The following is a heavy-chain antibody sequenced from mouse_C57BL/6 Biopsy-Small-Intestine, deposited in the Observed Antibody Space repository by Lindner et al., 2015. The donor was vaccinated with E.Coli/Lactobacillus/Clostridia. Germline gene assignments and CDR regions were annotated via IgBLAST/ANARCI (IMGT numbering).Heavy chain of an antibody. D-gene: IGHD2-2*01. Sequence: VQLQESGPELVKPGASVKISCKASGYSFTAYNMNWVKQSNGKSLEWIGIIIPNFGTTSYNQKFKGKATLTVDQSSSTAYMQLNSLTSGDSAVYYRARSGYDEGVYFDVWGTGTTVTVSS. J-gene: IGHJ1*03. CDR3: ARSGYDEGVYFDV. CDR2: IIPNFGTT. V-gene: IGHV1-39*01. CDR1: GYSFTAYN.